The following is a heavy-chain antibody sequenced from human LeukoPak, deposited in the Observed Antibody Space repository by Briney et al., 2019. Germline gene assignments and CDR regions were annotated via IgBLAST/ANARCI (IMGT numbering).Heavy chain of an antibody. CDR1: GVSISSYY. CDR2: VYNSGST. V-gene: IGHV4-59*01. CDR3: ARDYRGFTPGWFDD. J-gene: IGHJ4*02. D-gene: IGHD3-16*02. Sequence: SETLSLTCTVSGVSISSYYLSWLRQPPGKGLEWVGYVYNSGSTNYNPSLRSRVTISLDTSRNQLSLKLISVTAADTAVYFCARDYRGFTPGWFDDWGQGTLVTVSS.